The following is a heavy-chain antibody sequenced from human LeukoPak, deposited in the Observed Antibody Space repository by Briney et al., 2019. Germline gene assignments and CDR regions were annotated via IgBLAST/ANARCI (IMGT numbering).Heavy chain of an antibody. CDR2: IYTSGST. CDR1: GGSISSGSYY. D-gene: IGHD5-18*01. CDR3: ARAAIGIQPDY. Sequence: SETLSLTCTVSGGSISSGSYYWSWIRQPAGKGLEWIGRIYTSGSTNYNPSLKSRVTISVDTSKNQFSLKLSSVTAADTAVYYCARAAIGIQPDYWGQGTLVTVSS. V-gene: IGHV4-61*02. J-gene: IGHJ4*02.